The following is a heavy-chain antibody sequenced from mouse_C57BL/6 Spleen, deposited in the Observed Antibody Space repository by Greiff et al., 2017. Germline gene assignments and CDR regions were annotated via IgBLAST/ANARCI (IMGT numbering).Heavy chain of an antibody. CDR2: INYDGSST. CDR3: ARDGGYYGFDY. Sequence: EVQVVESEGGLVQPGSSMKLSCTASGFTFSDYYMAWVRQVPEKGLEWVANINYDGSSTYYLDSLKSRFIISRDNAKNILYLQMSSLKSEDTATYYCARDGGYYGFDYWGQGTTLTVSS. V-gene: IGHV5-16*01. J-gene: IGHJ2*01. D-gene: IGHD2-3*01. CDR1: GFTFSDYY.